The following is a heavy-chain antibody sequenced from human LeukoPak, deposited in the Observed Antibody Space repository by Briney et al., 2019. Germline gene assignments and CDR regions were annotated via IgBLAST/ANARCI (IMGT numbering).Heavy chain of an antibody. CDR1: GGSISSSAYH. J-gene: IGHJ6*02. V-gene: IGHV4-31*03. CDR2: IYYTGRT. CDR3: ATVVWRRGYYYGMDV. D-gene: IGHD4-11*01. Sequence: SETLSLTCSVSGGSISSSAYHWSWFRQHPGKGLEWIGYIYYTGRTYYSPSLKSRVTISLDTSKNQFSLNLSSLTAADTAVYYCATVVWRRGYYYGMDVWGQGTTVTVSS.